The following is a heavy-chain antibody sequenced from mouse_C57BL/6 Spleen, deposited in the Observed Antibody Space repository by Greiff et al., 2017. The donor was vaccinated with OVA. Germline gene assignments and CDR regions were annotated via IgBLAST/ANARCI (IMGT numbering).Heavy chain of an antibody. CDR2: TNPSSGYT. J-gene: IGHJ4*01. D-gene: IGHD1-1*01. CDR1: CYTFTSYW. Sequence: QVQLKESGAELAKPGASVTMSCKASCYTFTSYWMHWVKQRPGQGLDWIGYTNPSSGYTKYNQTFKDKATLTADKSSSTAYIQLSSLTYEDSAVYYCARWDTTVRDYWGQGTSVTVSS. CDR3: ARWDTTVRDY. V-gene: IGHV1-7*01.